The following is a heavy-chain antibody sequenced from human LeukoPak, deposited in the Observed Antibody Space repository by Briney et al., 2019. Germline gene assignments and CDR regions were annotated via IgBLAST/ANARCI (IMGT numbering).Heavy chain of an antibody. Sequence: ASVKVSCKASGYTFTSYDINWVRQATGQGLEWMGWMNPNSGNTGYAQKFQGRVTMTRNTSISTAYMELSSLRSEDTAVCYCARGYCSSTSCYYYYYYYMDVWGKGTTVTISS. CDR2: MNPNSGNT. D-gene: IGHD2-2*01. CDR1: GYTFTSYD. V-gene: IGHV1-8*01. CDR3: ARGYCSSTSCYYYYYYYMDV. J-gene: IGHJ6*03.